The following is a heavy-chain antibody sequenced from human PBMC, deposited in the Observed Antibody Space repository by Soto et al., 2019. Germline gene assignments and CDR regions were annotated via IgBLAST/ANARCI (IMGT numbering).Heavy chain of an antibody. V-gene: IGHV1-69*13. Sequence: SVKVSCKASGGTFSSYAISWVRQAPGQGLEWMGGIIPIFGAANYAQKFQGRVTITADESTSTAYMELSSLTSEDTAVYYCARGQQLWLNSRINWFDPWGQGTLVTVSS. CDR3: ARGQQLWLNSRINWFDP. CDR1: GGTFSSYA. J-gene: IGHJ5*02. D-gene: IGHD5-18*01. CDR2: IIPIFGAA.